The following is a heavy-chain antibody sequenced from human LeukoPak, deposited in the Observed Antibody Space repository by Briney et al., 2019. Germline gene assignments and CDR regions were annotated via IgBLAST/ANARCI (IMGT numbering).Heavy chain of an antibody. J-gene: IGHJ4*02. D-gene: IGHD3-10*01. CDR2: ISGTGDNT. Sequence: GGSLRLSCAASGLTFNIYAVSWVRQTPEKGLEWVSAISGTGDNTYYADSVKGRFTISRDNSKSTLYLHMNSLRTEDTAVYYCAKDPYYYGSGSYYPADYWGQGTLVTVSS. V-gene: IGHV3-23*01. CDR3: AKDPYYYGSGSYYPADY. CDR1: GLTFNIYA.